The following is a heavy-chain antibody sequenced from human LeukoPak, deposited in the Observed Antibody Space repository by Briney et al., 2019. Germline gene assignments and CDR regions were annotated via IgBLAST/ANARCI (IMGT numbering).Heavy chain of an antibody. CDR1: GYTFTGYY. CDR2: INPNSGGT. J-gene: IGHJ4*02. CDR3: VRDASPFDY. Sequence: ASVKVSCKASGYTFTGYYIHWVRQAPGQGLEWVGWINPNSGGTNYAQKFQGRVTMTRDTSISTAYMELSSLRSDDTAVYYCVRDASPFDYWGQGTLVTVSS. V-gene: IGHV1-2*02.